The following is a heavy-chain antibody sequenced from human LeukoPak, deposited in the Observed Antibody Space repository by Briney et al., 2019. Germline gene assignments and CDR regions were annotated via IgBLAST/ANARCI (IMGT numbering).Heavy chain of an antibody. V-gene: IGHV4-34*01. Sequence: PSETLSLTRTVSGGSISGYYWSWIRQPPGKGLEWIGEINHSGSTNYNPSLKSRVTISVDTSKNQFSLKLSSVTAADTAVYYCAIASHNWFDPWGQGTLVTVSS. CDR2: INHSGST. CDR3: AIASHNWFDP. CDR1: GGSISGYY. J-gene: IGHJ5*02.